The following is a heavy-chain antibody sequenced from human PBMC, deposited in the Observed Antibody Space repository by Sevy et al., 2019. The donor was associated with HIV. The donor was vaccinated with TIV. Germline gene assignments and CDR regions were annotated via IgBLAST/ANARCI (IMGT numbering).Heavy chain of an antibody. J-gene: IGHJ6*02. CDR3: ARDQAPTYDFWSTYYYGMDV. CDR1: GFTFSSYS. Sequence: GGSLRLSCAASGFTFSSYSMNWVRQAPGKGLEWVSSISSGSSYIYYADSVKGRFTISRDNSKNTLYLQMNSLRAEDTAVYYCARDQAPTYDFWSTYYYGMDVWGQGTTVTVSS. CDR2: ISSGSSYI. D-gene: IGHD3-3*01. V-gene: IGHV3-21*01.